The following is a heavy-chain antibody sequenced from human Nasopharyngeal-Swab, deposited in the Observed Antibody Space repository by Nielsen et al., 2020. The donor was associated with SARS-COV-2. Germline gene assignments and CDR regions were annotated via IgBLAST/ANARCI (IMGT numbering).Heavy chain of an antibody. V-gene: IGHV3-30-3*01. CDR3: ARDKGYMITFGGVIT. CDR1: GFTFSSYA. J-gene: IGHJ5*02. D-gene: IGHD3-16*02. CDR2: ISYDGSNK. Sequence: SQKISCAASGFTFSSYAMHWVRQAPGKGLEWVAVISYDGSNKYYADSVKGRFTISRDNSKNTLYLQMNSLRAEDTAVYYCARDKGYMITFGGVITWGQGTLVTVSS.